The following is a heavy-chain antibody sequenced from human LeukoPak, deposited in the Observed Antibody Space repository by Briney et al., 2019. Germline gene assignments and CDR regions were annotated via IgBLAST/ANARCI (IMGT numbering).Heavy chain of an antibody. V-gene: IGHV4-38-2*01. CDR3: ARQSYYDSSGYYYDY. J-gene: IGHJ4*02. Sequence: SETLSLTCAVSGYSISSGYYWGWIRQPPGQGLEWSGIIYHSGGTYYNPSLKSRVTISVDTTKNHFSLKLSSVTAADTAVYYCARQSYYDSSGYYYDYWGQGTLVTVSS. D-gene: IGHD3-22*01. CDR2: IYHSGGT. CDR1: GYSISSGYY.